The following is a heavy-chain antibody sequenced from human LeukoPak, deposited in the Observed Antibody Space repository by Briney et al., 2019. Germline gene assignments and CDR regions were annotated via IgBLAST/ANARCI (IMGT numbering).Heavy chain of an antibody. Sequence: SETLSLTCTVSGDSINSLDLWSWVRQPPGKGLEWIGEMYLSGTTHSNPSVKSRVTISIDKSKNQFFLNLSSVTAADTAVYYCARRGATYYYDSSGYYYVRYFDYWGQGTLVTVSS. CDR3: ARRGATYYYDSSGYYYVRYFDY. CDR1: GDSINSLDL. CDR2: MYLSGTT. V-gene: IGHV4-4*02. J-gene: IGHJ4*02. D-gene: IGHD3-22*01.